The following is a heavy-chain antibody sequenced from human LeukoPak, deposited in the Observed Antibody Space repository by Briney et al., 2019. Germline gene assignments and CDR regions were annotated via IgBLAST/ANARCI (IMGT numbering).Heavy chain of an antibody. Sequence: GGSLRLSCAASGFTFDDYAMHWVRQAPGKGLEWVSSLSHSGGSAYYTDSVKGRFTISRDNSKNTLYLHMNSLRVGDTAVYFCAKLGFLTGSFDSWGQGTLVSVSS. CDR1: GFTFDDYA. D-gene: IGHD3-9*01. CDR3: AKLGFLTGSFDS. CDR2: LSHSGGSA. V-gene: IGHV3-23*01. J-gene: IGHJ4*02.